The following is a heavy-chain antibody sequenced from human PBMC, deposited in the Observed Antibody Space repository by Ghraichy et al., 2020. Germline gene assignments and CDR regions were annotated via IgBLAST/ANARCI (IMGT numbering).Heavy chain of an antibody. D-gene: IGHD1-1*01. CDR3: AREGKTYNYGMDV. V-gene: IGHV4-59*01. Sequence: SETLSLTCSVSGVSISSYYWTWIRQPPGKGLEWIGHIYYNENTNYNPSLKSRVTILSDTSKNQFSLTLSPVTAADTAVYYCAREGKTYNYGMDVWGQGTTVTVSS. CDR1: GVSISSYY. CDR2: IYYNENT. J-gene: IGHJ6*02.